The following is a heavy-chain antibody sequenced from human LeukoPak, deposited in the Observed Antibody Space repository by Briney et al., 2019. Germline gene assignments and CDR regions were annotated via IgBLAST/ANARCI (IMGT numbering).Heavy chain of an antibody. D-gene: IGHD2-2*01. J-gene: IGHJ4*02. Sequence: GGSLRLSCAASGLSFRDYAMSWVRQAPGKGLEWVSVISHNGDTTRYADSVKGRFTISRDNAKNTLYLQMNGLRAEDTAVYYCARDLVVTSAYWGQGTLVTVSS. CDR2: ISHNGDTT. CDR1: GLSFRDYA. V-gene: IGHV3-23*01. CDR3: ARDLVVTSAY.